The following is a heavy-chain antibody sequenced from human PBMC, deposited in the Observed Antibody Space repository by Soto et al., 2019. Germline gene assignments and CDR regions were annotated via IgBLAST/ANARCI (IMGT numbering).Heavy chain of an antibody. D-gene: IGHD2-21*02. CDR2: INPSGGST. J-gene: IGHJ6*02. Sequence: GASVKVSCKSSGYTFTNFYIHWVRQAPGQGLEWMGIINPSGGSTSYAQKFQDRVIMTRDTSSSTVYMELSSLTSKDTAMYFCARAFCGGDGFDNIVYYLYGMELWGQGTTVTVSS. V-gene: IGHV1-46*01. CDR3: ARAFCGGDGFDNIVYYLYGMEL. CDR1: GYTFTNFY.